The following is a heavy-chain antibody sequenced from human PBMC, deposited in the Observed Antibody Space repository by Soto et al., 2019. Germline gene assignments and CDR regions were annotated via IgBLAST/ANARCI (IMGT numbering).Heavy chain of an antibody. CDR1: GGSFSGYY. CDR2: ISHSGST. CDR3: AREPLYGSGSLFDY. V-gene: IGHV4-34*01. D-gene: IGHD3-10*01. J-gene: IGHJ4*02. Sequence: QVQLQQWGAGLLKPSETLSLTCAVYGGSFSGYYWSWIRQPPGKGLEWIGEISHSGSTNYNPSLKRRVTISVGTSNNQFSLRLSSVTAADTAVYYCAREPLYGSGSLFDYWGQGTLVTVSS.